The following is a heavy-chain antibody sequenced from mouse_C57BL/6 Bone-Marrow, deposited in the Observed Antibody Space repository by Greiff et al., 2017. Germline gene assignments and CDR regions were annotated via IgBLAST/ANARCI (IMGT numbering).Heavy chain of an antibody. CDR2: IDPENGDT. D-gene: IGHD1-1*01. CDR3: TTDYGSSYFDN. V-gene: IGHV14-4*01. Sequence: VQLQQSGAELVRPGASVKLSCTASGFNIKDDYMHWVKQRPEQGLEWIGWIDPENGDTEYASKFQGKATITADTSSNTAYLQLSSLTSEDTAVYYCTTDYGSSYFDNWGQGTTHTAST. J-gene: IGHJ2*01. CDR1: GFNIKDDY.